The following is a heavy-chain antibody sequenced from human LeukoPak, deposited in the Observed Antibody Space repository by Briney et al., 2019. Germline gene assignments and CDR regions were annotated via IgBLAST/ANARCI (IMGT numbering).Heavy chain of an antibody. J-gene: IGHJ5*02. D-gene: IGHD3-10*01. CDR2: ILTAGKT. V-gene: IGHV3-53*01. CDR3: AKAGGWFGELLQTSADNWFDP. CDR1: GFTVSSNF. Sequence: PGGSLGLSCAASGFTVSSNFMSWVRQAPGKGLEWVSVILTAGKTYYADSVKGRFTISRDDSKNMVYLQMNSLRAEDTAVYYCAKAGGWFGELLQTSADNWFDPWGQGTLVTVSS.